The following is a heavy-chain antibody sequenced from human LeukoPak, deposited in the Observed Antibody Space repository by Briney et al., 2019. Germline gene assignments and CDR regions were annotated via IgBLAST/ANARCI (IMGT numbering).Heavy chain of an antibody. Sequence: PGGSLRLSCAASGFTVSSNYMSWVRQAPGKGLEWVSAISGIGGSTYYADSVKGRFTISRDNSKNTLYLQMNSLKAEDTAVYYCAKRFSYSWYVDYWGQGTLVTVSS. J-gene: IGHJ4*02. CDR2: ISGIGGST. V-gene: IGHV3-23*01. D-gene: IGHD6-13*01. CDR1: GFTVSSNY. CDR3: AKRFSYSWYVDY.